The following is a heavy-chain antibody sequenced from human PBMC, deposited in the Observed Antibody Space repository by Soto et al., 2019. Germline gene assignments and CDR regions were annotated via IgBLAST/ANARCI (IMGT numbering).Heavy chain of an antibody. D-gene: IGHD4-17*01. CDR1: GYTFTGYY. V-gene: IGHV1-2*02. CDR2: INPNSGGT. Sequence: ASVKVSCKASGYTFTGYYMHWVRQAPGQGLEWMGWINPNSGGTNYAQKFQGRVTMTRDTSISSAYMELSRLRSDDTAVYYCARATVMSDGMDVWGQGTTVTVSS. J-gene: IGHJ6*02. CDR3: ARATVMSDGMDV.